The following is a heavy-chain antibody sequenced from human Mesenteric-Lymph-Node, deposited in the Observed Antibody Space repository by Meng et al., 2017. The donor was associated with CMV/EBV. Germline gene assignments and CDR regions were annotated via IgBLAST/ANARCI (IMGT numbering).Heavy chain of an antibody. J-gene: IGHJ5*02. CDR2: ISWNSGST. D-gene: IGHD1-14*01. V-gene: IGHV3-23*01. CDR1: GFTFDDYA. CDR3: AKWVRGFDP. Sequence: GESLKISCVASGFTFDDYAMHWVRQAPGKGLEWVSGISWNSGSTYYADSVKGRFTISRDNSKNTLYLQMNSLRAEDTAVYYCAKWVRGFDPWGQGTLVTVSS.